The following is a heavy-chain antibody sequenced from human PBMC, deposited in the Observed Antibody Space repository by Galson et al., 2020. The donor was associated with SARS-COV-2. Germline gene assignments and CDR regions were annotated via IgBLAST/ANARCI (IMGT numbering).Heavy chain of an antibody. Sequence: GGSLRLSCAASGFTFRSYAMSWVRQAPGKGLQWVSAIGTTDGATFYADSVKGRFTISRDDSKNTLFLQMNSLRAEDTAVYYCAQDLGGRWRHYNWFDPWGQGTLVTVS. CDR2: IGTTDGAT. D-gene: IGHD3-10*01. J-gene: IGHJ5*02. CDR3: AQDLGGRWRHYNWFDP. CDR1: GFTFRSYA. V-gene: IGHV3-23*01.